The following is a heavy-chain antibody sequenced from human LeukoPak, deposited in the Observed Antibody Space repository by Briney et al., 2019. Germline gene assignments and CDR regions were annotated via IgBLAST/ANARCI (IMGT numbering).Heavy chain of an antibody. J-gene: IGHJ4*02. CDR1: GFTFTNYW. CDR2: ISGSGGST. Sequence: GGSLRLSCAPSGFTFTNYWMTWVRQAPGKGLEWVSVISGSGGSTYYADSVKGRFTISRDNSKNTLYLQMNSLRAEDTAVYYCAKGGITMIVVVIQYYFDYWGQGTLVTVSS. CDR3: AKGGITMIVVVIQYYFDY. V-gene: IGHV3-23*01. D-gene: IGHD3-22*01.